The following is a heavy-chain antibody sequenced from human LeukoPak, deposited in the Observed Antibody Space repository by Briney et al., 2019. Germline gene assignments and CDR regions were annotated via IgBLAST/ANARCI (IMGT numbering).Heavy chain of an antibody. CDR1: GFTFSSYW. D-gene: IGHD3-22*01. Sequence: GGSLRLSCAASGFTFSSYWMSWVRQAPGKGLEWVANIRQDGSEKYYVDSVKGRFTISRDNAKNSLYLQMNSLRAEDTAVYYCARELGITMIVVVTTGDAFDIWGQGTMVTVSS. J-gene: IGHJ3*02. CDR2: IRQDGSEK. CDR3: ARELGITMIVVVTTGDAFDI. V-gene: IGHV3-7*01.